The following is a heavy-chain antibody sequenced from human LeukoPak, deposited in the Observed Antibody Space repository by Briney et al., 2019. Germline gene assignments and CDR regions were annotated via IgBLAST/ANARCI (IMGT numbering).Heavy chain of an antibody. CDR3: ARKLSSDWLDAFDL. V-gene: IGHV3-53*01. CDR1: GFTVSAYS. J-gene: IGHJ3*01. D-gene: IGHD6-19*01. CDR2: FYAGGHT. Sequence: PGGSLTLSCAASGFTVSAYSKSWVRQAPGKGLEWVSVFYAGGHTYYPDSVKRRFTVSRDTSKNTEYLHMNSRTPEESAVYFCARKLSSDWLDAFDLWGQGTMVSVSS.